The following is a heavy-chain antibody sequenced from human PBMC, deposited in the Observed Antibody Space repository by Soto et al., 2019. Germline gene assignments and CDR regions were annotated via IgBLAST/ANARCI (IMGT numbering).Heavy chain of an antibody. CDR2: INPSGGST. D-gene: IGHD3-10*01. V-gene: IGHV1-46*01. CDR1: GYTFTSYY. J-gene: IGHJ6*02. Sequence: QVQLVQSGAEVKKPGASVKVSCKASGYTFTSYYMHWVRQAPGQGLEWMGIINPSGGSTSYAQKFQGRVTMTRDTSTSAVYMELSSLRSEDTAVYYCARVAGGYYYGMDVWGQGTTVTVSS. CDR3: ARVAGGYYYGMDV.